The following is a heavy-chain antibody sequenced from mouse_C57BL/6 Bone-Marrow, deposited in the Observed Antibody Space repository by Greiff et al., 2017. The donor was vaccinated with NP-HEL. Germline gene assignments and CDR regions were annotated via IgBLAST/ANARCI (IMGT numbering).Heavy chain of an antibody. CDR2: INPSTGGT. D-gene: IGHD2-3*01. CDR1: GYSFTGYY. Sequence: EVQLQQSGPELVKPGASVKISCKASGYSFTGYYMNWVKQSPEKSLEWIGEINPSTGGTTYNQKFKAKATLTVDKSSSTDYMQLKSLTSEDSAVYYCASYDGYSDYWGKGTTLTVSS. CDR3: ASYDGYSDY. J-gene: IGHJ2*01. V-gene: IGHV1-42*01.